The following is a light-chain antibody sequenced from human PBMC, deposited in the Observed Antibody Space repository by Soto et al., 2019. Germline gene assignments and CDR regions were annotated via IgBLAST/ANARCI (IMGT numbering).Light chain of an antibody. CDR1: QSIGSK. J-gene: IGKJ1*01. CDR3: QQYSYWPPWT. CDR2: GAS. Sequence: EIVMSQSPATLSVSQGERATLSCKASQSIGSKLAWYQQKPGQAPRLLIYGASTRANGSPARFSGSGSGTEFTLTISGLLSEDFAVYHCQQYSYWPPWTFGQGTKVDIK. V-gene: IGKV3-15*01.